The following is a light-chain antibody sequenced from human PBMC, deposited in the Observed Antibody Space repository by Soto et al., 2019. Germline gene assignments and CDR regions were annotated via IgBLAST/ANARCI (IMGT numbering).Light chain of an antibody. CDR1: ISDVGAYDY. Sequence: QSVLTQPASVSGSPGQSITISCTGTISDVGAYDYVSWYQQYPGKAPKLMIYEVTDRPSGVSNRFSGSKSGNTASLTISGLQAEDEAEYYCSSYTNINTRACVFGTGTKLTVL. CDR3: SSYTNINTRACV. V-gene: IGLV2-14*01. J-gene: IGLJ1*01. CDR2: EVT.